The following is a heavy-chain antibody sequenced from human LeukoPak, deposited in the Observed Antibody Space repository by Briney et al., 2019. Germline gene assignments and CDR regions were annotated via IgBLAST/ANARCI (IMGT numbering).Heavy chain of an antibody. Sequence: PGGSLRLSCAAPGFTFSSYAMHWVRQAPGKGLEYVSAISSNGGSTYYANSVKGRFTISRDNSKNTLYLQMGSLRAEDMAVYYCARGSKELVRPGSDYWGQGTLVTVSS. CDR2: ISSNGGST. J-gene: IGHJ4*02. V-gene: IGHV3-64*01. D-gene: IGHD1-7*01. CDR1: GFTFSSYA. CDR3: ARGSKELVRPGSDY.